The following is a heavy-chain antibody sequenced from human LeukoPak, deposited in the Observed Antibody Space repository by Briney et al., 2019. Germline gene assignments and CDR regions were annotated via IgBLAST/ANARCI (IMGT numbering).Heavy chain of an antibody. CDR1: GGTFSSYA. J-gene: IGHJ3*02. D-gene: IGHD1-26*01. CDR3: ARLHSGRYYGDAFDI. V-gene: IGHV1-69*01. CDR2: IIPIFGTA. Sequence: SVKVSCKASGGTFSSYAISWVRQAPGQGLEWMGGIIPIFGTANYAQKFQGRVTITADESTSTAYMELSSLRSEDTAVYYCARLHSGRYYGDAFDIWGQGTMVTVSS.